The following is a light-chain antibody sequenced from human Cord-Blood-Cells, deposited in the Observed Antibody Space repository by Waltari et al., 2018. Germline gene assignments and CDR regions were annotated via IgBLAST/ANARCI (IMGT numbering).Light chain of an antibody. V-gene: IGLV5-45*02. CDR2: YKSDSDK. CDR3: MIWHSSAWV. Sequence: QAVLTQPSSLSASPGASASLTCTLRSGINVGTYRIYWYQQKPGSPPQYLLRYKSDSDKQQGSGVPSRFSGSKDSSANAGSLLISGLQSEDEADYYCMIWHSSAWVFGGGTKLTVL. CDR1: SGINVGTYR. J-gene: IGLJ3*02.